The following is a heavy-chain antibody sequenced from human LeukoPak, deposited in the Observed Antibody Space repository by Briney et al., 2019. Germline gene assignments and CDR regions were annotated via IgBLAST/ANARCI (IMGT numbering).Heavy chain of an antibody. CDR1: GFTFSSYA. V-gene: IGHV3-30-3*01. D-gene: IGHD3-10*01. Sequence: GGSLRLSCAASGFTFSSYAMHWVRQAPGKGLEWVAVISYDGSNKYYADSVKGRFTISRDNSKNTLYLQMNSLRAEDTAVYYCARDQFRIYGSGSSWFDPWGQGTLVTVSS. J-gene: IGHJ5*02. CDR2: ISYDGSNK. CDR3: ARDQFRIYGSGSSWFDP.